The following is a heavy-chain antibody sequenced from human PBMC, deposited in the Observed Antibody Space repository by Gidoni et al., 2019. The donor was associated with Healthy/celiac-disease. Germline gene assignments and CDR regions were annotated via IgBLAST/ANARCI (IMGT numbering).Heavy chain of an antibody. Sequence: QVQLQQWGAGLLKPSETLSLTCAVYGGSFSGYYWSWIRQPPGKGLEWIGEINHSGSTTYNPSLKSRVTISVDTSKNQFSLKLSSVTAADTAVYYCARRPPRIQLWLQGPSFDYWGQGTLVTVSS. CDR2: INHSGST. CDR1: GGSFSGYY. J-gene: IGHJ4*02. D-gene: IGHD5-18*01. V-gene: IGHV4-34*01. CDR3: ARRPPRIQLWLQGPSFDY.